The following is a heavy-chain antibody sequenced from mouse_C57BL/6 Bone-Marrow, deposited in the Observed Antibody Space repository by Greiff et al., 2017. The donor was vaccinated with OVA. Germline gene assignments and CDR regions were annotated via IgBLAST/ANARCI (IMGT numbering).Heavy chain of an antibody. Sequence: VQLKESGPELVKPGDSVKISCKASGYSFTGYFMNWVMQSHGKSLEWIGRINPYNGDTFYNQKFKGKATLTVDKSSSTAHMELRSLTSEDSAVYYCARQGYGSSYVYYAMDYWGQGTSVTVSS. V-gene: IGHV1-20*01. J-gene: IGHJ4*01. CDR3: ARQGYGSSYVYYAMDY. CDR2: INPYNGDT. D-gene: IGHD1-1*01. CDR1: GYSFTGYF.